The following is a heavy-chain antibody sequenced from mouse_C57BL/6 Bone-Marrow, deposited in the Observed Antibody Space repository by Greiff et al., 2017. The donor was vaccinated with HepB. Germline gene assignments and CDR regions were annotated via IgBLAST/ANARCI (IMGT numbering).Heavy chain of an antibody. V-gene: IGHV10-1*01. CDR3: VRHAGYF. Sequence: EVKLMESGGGLVQPKGSLKLSCAASGFSFNTYAMNWVRQAPGKGLEWVARIRSKSNNYATYYADSVKDRFTISRDDSESMLYLQMNNLKTEDTAMYYCVRHAGYFWGQGTSVTVSS. J-gene: IGHJ4*01. CDR2: IRSKSNNYAT. CDR1: GFSFNTYA.